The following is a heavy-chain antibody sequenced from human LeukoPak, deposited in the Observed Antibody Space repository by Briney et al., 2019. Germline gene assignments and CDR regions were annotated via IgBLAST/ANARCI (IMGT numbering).Heavy chain of an antibody. V-gene: IGHV1-69*04. Sequence: SVKVSCKASGGTFSSYAISWVRQAPGQGLEWMGMIIPILGIANYAQKFQGRVTITADKSTSTAYMELSSLRSEDTAVYYCARAGTVVVAENWFDPWGQGTLVTVSS. D-gene: IGHD2-15*01. CDR1: GGTFSSYA. J-gene: IGHJ5*02. CDR2: IIPILGIA. CDR3: ARAGTVVVAENWFDP.